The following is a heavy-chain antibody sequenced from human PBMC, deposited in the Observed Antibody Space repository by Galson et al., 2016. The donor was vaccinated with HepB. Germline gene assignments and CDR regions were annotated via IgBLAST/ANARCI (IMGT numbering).Heavy chain of an antibody. V-gene: IGHV3-11*01. CDR3: ARDLPDDSVEYFDVFDL. CDR1: GFTFSDYH. D-gene: IGHD4-17*01. Sequence: SLRLSCAASGFTFSDYHMNWIRQAPGKGLEWISYISTSANSMLYADSVRGRFSISRDNAKKSLYLQMTNLGAEDTAVYYCARDLPDDSVEYFDVFDLWGQGTMVTVSS. CDR2: ISTSANSM. J-gene: IGHJ3*01.